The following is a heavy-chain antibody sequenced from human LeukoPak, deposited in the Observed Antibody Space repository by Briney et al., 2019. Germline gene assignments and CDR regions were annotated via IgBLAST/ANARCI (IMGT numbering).Heavy chain of an antibody. V-gene: IGHV3-7*05. CDR2: IKQDGSEQ. J-gene: IGHJ4*02. Sequence: GGPLRLSCAACGFTFGRFWMIWLRQAPGKGLEWVANIKQDGSEQYYVDSVKGRFTISRDNAKNSLYLQMNSLRAEDTAVYYSARDMARGGYDRWSDYWGQGTLVTVSS. CDR3: ARDMARGGYDRWSDY. D-gene: IGHD5-12*01. CDR1: GFTFGRFW.